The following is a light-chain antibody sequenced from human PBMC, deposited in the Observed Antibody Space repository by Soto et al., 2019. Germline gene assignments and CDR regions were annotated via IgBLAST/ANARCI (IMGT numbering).Light chain of an antibody. Sequence: DIVMTQTPLSLSVTPGQPASISCKSSHSLLYSDGKTYLYWYVQKPGQPTQLLIYEVFTLFSGGPDMFSGSGSGTDFTLKISRVEAEDVAVYYCMQSIEIPLTFGGGSKVDIK. J-gene: IGKJ4*01. CDR1: HSLLYSDGKTY. CDR3: MQSIEIPLT. CDR2: EVF. V-gene: IGKV2D-29*01.